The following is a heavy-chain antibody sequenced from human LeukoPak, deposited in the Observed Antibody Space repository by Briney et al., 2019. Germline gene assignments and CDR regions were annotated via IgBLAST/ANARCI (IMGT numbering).Heavy chain of an antibody. V-gene: IGHV3-30*04. CDR2: ISYDGSNK. Sequence: GRSLRLSCAASGFTFSRYAMHWVRLAPGKGLEWVAVISYDGSNKYYADSVKGRFTISRDSSKNTLYLQMNSLRAEDTAVCYCVGYCSGGSCSNWGQATLVTVSS. J-gene: IGHJ4*02. CDR3: VGYCSGGSCSN. D-gene: IGHD2-15*01. CDR1: GFTFSRYA.